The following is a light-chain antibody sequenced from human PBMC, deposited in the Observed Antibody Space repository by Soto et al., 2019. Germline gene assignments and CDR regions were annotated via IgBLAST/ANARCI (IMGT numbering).Light chain of an antibody. CDR2: ASS. V-gene: IGKV3-15*01. CDR3: QHYKNWPPWT. Sequence: EIVMTQSPATLSVSPGERVTLSCRASQDISYKLAWYQQKLGQAPRLLIYASSSRATGVPARFIGSGSGTEFTLTISRLQAEDFGLYYYQHYKNWPPWTFGQGTKVEIK. J-gene: IGKJ1*01. CDR1: QDISYK.